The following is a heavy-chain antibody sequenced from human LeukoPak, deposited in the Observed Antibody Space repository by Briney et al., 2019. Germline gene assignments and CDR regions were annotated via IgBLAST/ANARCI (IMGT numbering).Heavy chain of an antibody. D-gene: IGHD2-21*02. CDR1: GFNFSNYD. CDR2: IRYDGSDK. J-gene: IGHJ5*02. Sequence: PGGSLRLSCAASGFNFSNYDMHWVRQAPGKGLEWVAFIRYDGSDKYYADSVKGRFTIPRDNSKNTLYLQMNGLRTDDTAVYYCAKGDTSWGQGTLVTVSS. CDR3: AKGDTS. V-gene: IGHV3-30*02.